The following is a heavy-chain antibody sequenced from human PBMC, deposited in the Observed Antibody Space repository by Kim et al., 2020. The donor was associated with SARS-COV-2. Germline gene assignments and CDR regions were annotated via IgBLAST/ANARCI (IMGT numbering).Heavy chain of an antibody. J-gene: IGHJ5*02. V-gene: IGHV4-59*01. D-gene: IGHD6-13*01. Sequence: TPPLKSRVTISVDTSKNQFSLKLSSVTAADTAVYYCASMSGIAAGGWFDPWGQGTLVTVSS. CDR3: ASMSGIAAGGWFDP.